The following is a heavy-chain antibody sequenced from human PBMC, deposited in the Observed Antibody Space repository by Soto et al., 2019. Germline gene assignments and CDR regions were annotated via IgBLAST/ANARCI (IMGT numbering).Heavy chain of an antibody. CDR1: GFTFSSYA. CDR2: ISGSGGST. V-gene: IGHV3-23*01. Sequence: LRLSCAASGFTFSSYAMSWVRQAPGKGLEWVSAISGSGGSTYYADSVKGRFTISRDNSKNTLYLQMNSLRAEDTAVYYCAKSYYYDSSGYLDYWGQGTLVTVSS. J-gene: IGHJ4*02. D-gene: IGHD3-22*01. CDR3: AKSYYYDSSGYLDY.